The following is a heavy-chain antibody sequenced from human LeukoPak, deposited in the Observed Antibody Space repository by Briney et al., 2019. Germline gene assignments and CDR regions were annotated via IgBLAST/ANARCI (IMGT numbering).Heavy chain of an antibody. CDR3: ARRGSSSGWFDP. J-gene: IGHJ5*02. V-gene: IGHV4-4*09. D-gene: IGHD6-6*01. Sequence: SETLSLTCTVSGGSTSSYYWSWIRQPPGKGLEWIGYIYTSGSTNYNPSLKSRVTISVDTSKNQFSLKLSSVTAADTAVYYCARRGSSSGWFDPWGQGTLVTVSS. CDR1: GGSTSSYY. CDR2: IYTSGST.